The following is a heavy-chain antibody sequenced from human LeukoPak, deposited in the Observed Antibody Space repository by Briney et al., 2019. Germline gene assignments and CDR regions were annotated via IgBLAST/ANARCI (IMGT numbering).Heavy chain of an antibody. CDR1: GGSISSGGYY. Sequence: SETLSLTCTVSGGSISSGGYYWGWIRQPPGKGLEWIGSIYYSGSTYYNPSLKSRVTISVDTSKNQFSLKLSSVTAADTAVYYCARRHDYSNYPDYYYYYMDVWGKGTTVTVSS. J-gene: IGHJ6*03. CDR2: IYYSGST. D-gene: IGHD4-11*01. V-gene: IGHV4-39*01. CDR3: ARRHDYSNYPDYYYYYMDV.